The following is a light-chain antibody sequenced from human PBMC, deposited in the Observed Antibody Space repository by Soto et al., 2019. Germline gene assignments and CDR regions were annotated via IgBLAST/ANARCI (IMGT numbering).Light chain of an antibody. CDR2: DDS. CDR3: QSYDSSLSGVV. J-gene: IGLJ2*01. Sequence: QSVLTQPPSVSGAPGQRVTISCTGSSSNIGAGYHVHWYQQLPGTAPKLLIYDDSNWPSGVPDRFSGSKSGTSASLAITGLQAEDEADYYCQSYDSSLSGVVFGGGTKVTVL. V-gene: IGLV1-40*01. CDR1: SSNIGAGYH.